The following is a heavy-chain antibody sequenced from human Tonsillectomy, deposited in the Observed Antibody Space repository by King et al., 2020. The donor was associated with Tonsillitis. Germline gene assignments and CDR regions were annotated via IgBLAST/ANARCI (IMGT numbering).Heavy chain of an antibody. CDR2: ISYDGSNK. D-gene: IGHD4-17*01. CDR1: GFTFSNFD. V-gene: IGHV3-30*03. J-gene: IGHJ1*01. Sequence: VQLVESGGGVVQPGRSLRLSCAASGFTFSNFDMHWVRQAPGKGLEWVAVISYDGSNKYCADSVKGRFTISRDNSKNTLYLQMNSLTTEDTAVLYCARGARIDGDYDFLEYFQQWGQGTLVTVSS. CDR3: ARGARIDGDYDFLEYFQQ.